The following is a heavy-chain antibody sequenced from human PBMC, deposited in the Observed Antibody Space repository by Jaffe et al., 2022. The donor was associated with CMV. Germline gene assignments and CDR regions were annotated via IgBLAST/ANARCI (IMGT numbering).Heavy chain of an antibody. V-gene: IGHV4-39*01. CDR2: IYYSGIT. CDR3: ARLTVTPRPWGVYFDH. J-gene: IGHJ4*02. Sequence: QLQLQESGPGLVKPSETLSLTCVVSGGSISSRSVYWGWIRQPPGKGLEWIGNIYYSGITNYNPSLKSRVTVSIDTSKGQFSLKLSSVTAADTAVYYCARLTVTPRPWGVYFDHWGQGTLVTVSS. CDR1: GGSISSRSVY. D-gene: IGHD3-16*01.